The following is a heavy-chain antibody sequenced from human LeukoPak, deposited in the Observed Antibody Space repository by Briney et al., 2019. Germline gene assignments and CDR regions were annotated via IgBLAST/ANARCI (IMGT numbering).Heavy chain of an antibody. CDR2: ISSSSSYI. J-gene: IGHJ3*02. CDR1: GFIFSSYS. CDR3: ARDRFNYGDYGAFDI. Sequence: GGSLRLSCAASGFIFSSYSMNWVRQAPGKGLEWVSSISSSSSYIYYADSVKGRFTISRDNARNSLYLQMNSLRAEDTAVYYCARDRFNYGDYGAFDIWGQGTMVTVSS. V-gene: IGHV3-21*01. D-gene: IGHD4-17*01.